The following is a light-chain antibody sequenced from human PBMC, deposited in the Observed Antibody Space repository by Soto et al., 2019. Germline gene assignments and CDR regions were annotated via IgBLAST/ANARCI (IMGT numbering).Light chain of an antibody. CDR1: PSVSTSY. Sequence: EIVLTQSPGTLSSSPGERATLYCRASPSVSTSYFAWYQQKPGQAPRLLIYGASSRATGIPDRFSGSGSGTDFTLSISRLEPEDFAVNYYQQYGSSPPVTFDQGPRLEIK. CDR3: QQYGSSPPVT. CDR2: GAS. V-gene: IGKV3-20*01. J-gene: IGKJ5*01.